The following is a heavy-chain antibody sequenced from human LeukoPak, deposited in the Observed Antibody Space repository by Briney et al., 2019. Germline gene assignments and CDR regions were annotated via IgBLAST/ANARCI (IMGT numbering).Heavy chain of an antibody. V-gene: IGHV1-18*01. CDR2: ISAYNGNT. CDR1: GYTFTSYG. Sequence: GASVKVSCKASGYTFTSYGISWVRQAPGQGLEWMGWISAYNGNTNYAQKLQGRVTMTTDTSTSTAYMELRSLRSDDTAVYYCARDSDCSSTSCYLGGYYYYGMDVWGQGTTVTVSS. CDR3: ARDSDCSSTSCYLGGYYYYGMDV. J-gene: IGHJ6*02. D-gene: IGHD2-2*01.